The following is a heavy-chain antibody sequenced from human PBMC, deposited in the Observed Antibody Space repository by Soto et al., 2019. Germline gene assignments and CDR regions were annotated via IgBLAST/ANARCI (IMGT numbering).Heavy chain of an antibody. D-gene: IGHD3-10*01. V-gene: IGHV2-5*02. Sequence: QITLKESGPTLVKPTQTLTLTCTFSGFSVTTSGVGVGWIRQSPGKALEWLALSYWDDDKRYSPSLKSRLTNTKDTSKNHVVLTMTNMDPVDTATYYCAHSLGIPMVRRTLWKPPGYSYYCMDVWGKGTTVTVSS. CDR1: GFSVTTSGVG. J-gene: IGHJ6*03. CDR3: AHSLGIPMVRRTLWKPPGYSYYCMDV. CDR2: SYWDDDK.